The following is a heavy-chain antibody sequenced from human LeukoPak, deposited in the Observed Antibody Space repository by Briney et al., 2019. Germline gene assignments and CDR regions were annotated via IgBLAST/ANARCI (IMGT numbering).Heavy chain of an antibody. CDR3: ARDTPDSSGYYRLFDY. V-gene: IGHV4-31*03. J-gene: IGHJ4*02. CDR1: GGSISSGGYC. Sequence: SETLSLTCTVSGGSISSGGYCWSWIRQHPGKGLEWIGYIYYSGSTYYNPSLKSRVTISVDTSKNQFSLKLSSVTAADTAVYYCARDTPDSSGYYRLFDYWGQGTLVTVSS. CDR2: IYYSGST. D-gene: IGHD3-22*01.